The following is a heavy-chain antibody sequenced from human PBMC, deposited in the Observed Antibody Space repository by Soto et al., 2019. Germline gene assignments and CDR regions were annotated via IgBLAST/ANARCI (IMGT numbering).Heavy chain of an antibody. J-gene: IGHJ3*02. V-gene: IGHV1-2*02. CDR3: ARGGGVGVAGSAAFDM. CDR1: GYPVTAYY. CDR2: INPATGAA. Sequence: QLHLVQSGAVVKKPGASVTVSCSASGYPVTAYYMHWVRQAPGRGLEWMGGINPATGAAKYTQTSQGRVTMTRDTSPSTVSMELSGLSAEDTAVFYCARGGGVGVAGSAAFDMWGQGTLVTVSS. D-gene: IGHD3-3*01.